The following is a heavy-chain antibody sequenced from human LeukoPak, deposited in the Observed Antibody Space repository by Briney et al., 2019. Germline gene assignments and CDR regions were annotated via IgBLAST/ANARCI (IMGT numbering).Heavy chain of an antibody. D-gene: IGHD2-8*01. V-gene: IGHV1-69*01. Sequence: SVKVSFKASGGTFSSYAISWVRQAPGQGLEWMGGIIPIFGTANYAQKFQGRVTITADESTSTAYMELSSLRSEDTAVYYCARCTSVTGNWFDPWGQGTLVTVSS. J-gene: IGHJ5*02. CDR1: GGTFSSYA. CDR2: IIPIFGTA. CDR3: ARCTSVTGNWFDP.